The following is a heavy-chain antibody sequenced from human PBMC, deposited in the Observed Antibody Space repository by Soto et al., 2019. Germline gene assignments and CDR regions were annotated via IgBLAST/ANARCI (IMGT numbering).Heavy chain of an antibody. CDR2: IYYSGST. D-gene: IGHD6-19*01. J-gene: IGHJ5*02. CDR3: ARHWWQWLVLGLAWFDP. Sequence: QLQLQESGPGLVKPSETLSLTCTVSGGSISSSSYYWGWIRQPPGKGLEWIGSIYYSGSTYYNPSLKSRVTISVDTSKNQFSLKLSSVTAADTAVYYCARHWWQWLVLGLAWFDPWGQGTLVTVSS. V-gene: IGHV4-39*01. CDR1: GGSISSSSYY.